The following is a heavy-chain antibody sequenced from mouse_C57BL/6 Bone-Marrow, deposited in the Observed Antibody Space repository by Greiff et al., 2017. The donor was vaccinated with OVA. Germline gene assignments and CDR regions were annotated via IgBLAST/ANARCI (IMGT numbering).Heavy chain of an antibody. CDR2: SRNKANDYTT. CDR1: GFTFSDFY. V-gene: IGHV7-1*01. CDR3: AREYSQGLHWYFDV. D-gene: IGHD2-12*01. Sequence: EVQVVESGGGLVQSGRSLRLSCATSGFTFSDFYMEWVRQAPGKGLEWIAASRNKANDYTTEYSASVKGRFIVSRDTSQSILYLQMNALRAEDTAIYYCAREYSQGLHWYFDVWGTGTTVTVSS. J-gene: IGHJ1*03.